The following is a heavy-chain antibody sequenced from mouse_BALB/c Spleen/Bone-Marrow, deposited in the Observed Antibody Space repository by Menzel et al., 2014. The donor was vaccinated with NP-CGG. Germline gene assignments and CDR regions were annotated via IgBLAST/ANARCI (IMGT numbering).Heavy chain of an antibody. Sequence: VQLKQSGTVLARPGASVKMSCRASGYSFTSYWMHWVKERPGQGLEWIGGIYPGNSDTSYNQKFKGKAKQTAVTSASTAYMELSSLTEEDFAVYYRTIGLQWCFDVWGAGTTVTVSS. CDR3: TIGLQWCFDV. CDR1: GYSFTSYW. J-gene: IGHJ1*01. D-gene: IGHD2-14*01. CDR2: IYPGNSDT. V-gene: IGHV1-5*01.